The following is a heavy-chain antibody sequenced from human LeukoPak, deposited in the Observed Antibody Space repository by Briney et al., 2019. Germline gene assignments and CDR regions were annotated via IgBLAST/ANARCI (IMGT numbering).Heavy chain of an antibody. CDR1: GFTFSSYA. J-gene: IGHJ5*02. V-gene: IGHV3-30-3*01. D-gene: IGHD1-26*01. Sequence: PGRSLRLSCAASGFTFSSYAMHWVRQAPGKGLEWVAVISYDGSNKYYADSVKGRFTISRDNSKNTLYLQMNSLRAEDTAVYYCAAGFGLHSGSYLWGQGTLVTVSS. CDR3: AAGFGLHSGSYL. CDR2: ISYDGSNK.